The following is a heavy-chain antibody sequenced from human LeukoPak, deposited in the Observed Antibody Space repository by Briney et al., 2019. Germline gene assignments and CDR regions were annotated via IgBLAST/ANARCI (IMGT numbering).Heavy chain of an antibody. CDR1: GFTFSSYS. J-gene: IGHJ4*02. Sequence: GGSLRLSRAASGFTFSSYSMSWVRQAPGKGLEWVSSITTSSTYISYADSVKGRFTISRDNAKNSLYLQMNSLRAEDTAVYYCARGKYSSGWFDYWGQGTLVTVSS. D-gene: IGHD6-19*01. CDR2: ITTSSTYI. V-gene: IGHV3-21*01. CDR3: ARGKYSSGWFDY.